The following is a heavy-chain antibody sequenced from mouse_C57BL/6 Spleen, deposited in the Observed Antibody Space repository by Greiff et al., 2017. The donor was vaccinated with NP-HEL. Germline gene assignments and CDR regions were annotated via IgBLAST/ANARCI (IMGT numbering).Heavy chain of an antibody. CDR2: IDPSDSET. CDR1: GYTFTSYW. Sequence: QVQLQQPGAELVRPGSSVKLSCKASGYTFTSYWMHWVKQRPIQGLEWIGNIDPSDSETHYNQKFKDKATLTVDKSSSTAYMQLSSLTSEDSAVYYCARLGIYYGSSHGGFAYWGQGTLVTVSA. V-gene: IGHV1-52*01. CDR3: ARLGIYYGSSHGGFAY. D-gene: IGHD1-1*01. J-gene: IGHJ3*01.